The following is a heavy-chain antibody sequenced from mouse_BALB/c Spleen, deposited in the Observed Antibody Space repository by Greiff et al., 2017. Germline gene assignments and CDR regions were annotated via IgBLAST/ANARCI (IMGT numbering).Heavy chain of an antibody. CDR3: NARDGNLAWFAY. Sequence: VTLKESGAELVRSGASVKLSCTASGFNIKDYYMHWVKQRPEQGLEWIGWIDPENGDTEYAPKFQGKATMTADTSSNTAYLQLSSLTSEDTAVYYCNARDGNLAWFAYWGQGTLVTVSA. D-gene: IGHD2-1*01. CDR1: GFNIKDYY. CDR2: IDPENGDT. J-gene: IGHJ3*01. V-gene: IGHV14-4*02.